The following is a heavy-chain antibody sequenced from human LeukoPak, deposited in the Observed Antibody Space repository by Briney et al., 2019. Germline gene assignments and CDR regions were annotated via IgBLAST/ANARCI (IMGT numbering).Heavy chain of an antibody. D-gene: IGHD5-24*01. CDR2: IFYSGST. V-gene: IGHV4-30-4*08. CDR1: GGSISSNDYY. CDR3: VREMAIFSRGPFDY. J-gene: IGHJ4*02. Sequence: PSQTLSLTCTVSGGSISSNDYYWTWIRQPPGKGLEWIGYIFYSGSTYYNPSLKSRVTIPVDTSKNQFSLRLNSVTVADTAVYYCVREMAIFSRGPFDYWGQGTLVTVSS.